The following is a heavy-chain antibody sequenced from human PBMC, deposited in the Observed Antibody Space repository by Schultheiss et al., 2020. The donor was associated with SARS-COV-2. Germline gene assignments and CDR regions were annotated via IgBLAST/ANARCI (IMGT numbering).Heavy chain of an antibody. CDR1: GFTFSSYA. Sequence: GGSLRLSCAASGFTFSSYAMSWVRQAPGKGLELVSAISGSGGSTYYADSVKGRFTISRDNSKNTLYLQMNSLRAEDTAVYYCAKDKPPSYYDFWSGLLGAFDYWGQGTLVTVSS. CDR3: AKDKPPSYYDFWSGLLGAFDY. J-gene: IGHJ4*02. V-gene: IGHV3-23*01. D-gene: IGHD3-3*01. CDR2: ISGSGGST.